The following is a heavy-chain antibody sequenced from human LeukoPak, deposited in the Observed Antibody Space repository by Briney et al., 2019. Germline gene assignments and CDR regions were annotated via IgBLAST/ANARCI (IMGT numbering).Heavy chain of an antibody. D-gene: IGHD4-17*01. CDR2: INPNSGGT. J-gene: IGHJ5*02. CDR1: GYTFTGYY. V-gene: IGHV1-2*04. CDR3: ARGADYVNWFDP. Sequence: ASVKVSCKASGYTFTGYYMHWVRQAPGQVLEWMGWINPNSGGTNYAQKFQGWVTMTRDTSISTAYMELSRLRSDDTAVYYCARGADYVNWFDPWGQGTLVTVSS.